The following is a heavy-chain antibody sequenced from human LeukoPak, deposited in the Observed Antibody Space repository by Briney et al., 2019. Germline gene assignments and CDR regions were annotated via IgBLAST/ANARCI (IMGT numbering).Heavy chain of an antibody. D-gene: IGHD6-19*01. Sequence: GRSLRLSCAASGFTFSSYAMHWVRQAPGKGLEWVAVISYDGSNKYYADSVKGRFTISRDNSKNTLYLQMNSLRAEDTAVYYCARDSASSGWYGHYYYGMDVWGQGTTVTVSS. V-gene: IGHV3-30*04. CDR3: ARDSASSGWYGHYYYGMDV. CDR2: ISYDGSNK. CDR1: GFTFSSYA. J-gene: IGHJ6*02.